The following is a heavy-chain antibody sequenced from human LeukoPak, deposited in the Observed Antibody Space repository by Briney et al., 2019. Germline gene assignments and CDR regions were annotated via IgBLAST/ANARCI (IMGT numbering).Heavy chain of an antibody. CDR3: ARGGSGSGYLYDFDY. D-gene: IGHD3-10*01. V-gene: IGHV1-2*06. CDR2: IQSKNGGT. CDR1: GYTFSDYC. Sequence: ASVKVSCKASGYTFSDYCLRWVRQAPGQGLEWMGRIQSKNGGTNYAQSFQGRVTMTTDQSTNTAYMELSGLTSEDTAAFYCARGGSGSGYLYDFDYWGQGTLVSVPS. J-gene: IGHJ4*02.